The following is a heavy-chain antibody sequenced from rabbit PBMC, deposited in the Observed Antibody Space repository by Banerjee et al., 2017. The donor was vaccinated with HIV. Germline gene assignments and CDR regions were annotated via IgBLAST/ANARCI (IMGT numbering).Heavy chain of an antibody. J-gene: IGHJ4*01. CDR2: IHTGGTT. Sequence: QEQLKETGGGLVQPGGSLTLTCTASGSDISSYGVSWVRQAPGKGLEWIGCIHTGGTTYCASWAKGRFTISRENTQNTLYLQMNSLTVADTAAYFCGRGRTYFDLWGQGTLVTVS. CDR1: GSDISSYG. V-gene: IGHV1S29*01. CDR3: GRGRTYFDL. D-gene: IGHD7-1*01.